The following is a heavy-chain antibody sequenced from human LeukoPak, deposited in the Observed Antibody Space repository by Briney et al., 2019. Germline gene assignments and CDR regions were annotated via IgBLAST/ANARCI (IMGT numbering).Heavy chain of an antibody. CDR1: GFTFSSYG. D-gene: IGHD3-9*01. J-gene: IGHJ4*02. CDR2: IWYDGSNK. Sequence: GRSLRLSCAASGFTFSSYGMHWVRQAPGKGLEWVAVIWYDGSNKYYADSVKGRFTISRDNSKNTLYLQMNSLRAEDTAVYYCARGPQDYDILTGFDYWGQGTLVTVSS. CDR3: ARGPQDYDILTGFDY. V-gene: IGHV3-33*01.